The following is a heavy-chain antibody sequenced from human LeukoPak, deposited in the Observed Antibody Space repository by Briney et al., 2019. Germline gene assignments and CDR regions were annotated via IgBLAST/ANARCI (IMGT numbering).Heavy chain of an antibody. CDR2: INPSGGST. D-gene: IGHD6-13*01. CDR3: AREIKGSAAAGPTSNY. Sequence: ASVKVSCKASGYTFTSHYMHWVRQAPGQGLEWMGIINPSGGSTSYAQKFQGRVTMTRDTSTSTVYMELSSLRSEDTAVYYCAREIKGSAAAGPTSNYWGQGTLVTVSS. CDR1: GYTFTSHY. J-gene: IGHJ4*02. V-gene: IGHV1-46*01.